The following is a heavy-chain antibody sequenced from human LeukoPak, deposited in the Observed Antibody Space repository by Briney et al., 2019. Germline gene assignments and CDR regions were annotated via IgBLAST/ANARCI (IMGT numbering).Heavy chain of an antibody. CDR3: ANIARIASL. CDR2: ISNSSATI. V-gene: IGHV3-48*01. CDR1: GFAFSSYS. J-gene: IGHJ3*01. Sequence: GGSLRLSCAVSGFAFSSYSMNWVRQAPGKGLEWVSHISNSSATIYNADSVKGRFTISRDNAKNSVYLQMNSLRAEDTAVYYCANIARIASLWGQGTMVTVSS. D-gene: IGHD6-13*01.